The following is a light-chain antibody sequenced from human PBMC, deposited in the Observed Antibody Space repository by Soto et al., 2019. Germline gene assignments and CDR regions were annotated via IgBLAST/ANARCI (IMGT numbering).Light chain of an antibody. CDR1: QSVSSS. CDR2: GAA. CDR3: QQYNNLPLT. J-gene: IGKJ4*01. Sequence: EIVMTQSPATLSVSPGERATLSCRASQSVSSSLAWYQQKPGQAPRLLISGAATRATGIPTRFSGSGSGTECTRTISSLQSEDFAVYYCQQYNNLPLTCGGGTKVEIK. V-gene: IGKV3D-15*01.